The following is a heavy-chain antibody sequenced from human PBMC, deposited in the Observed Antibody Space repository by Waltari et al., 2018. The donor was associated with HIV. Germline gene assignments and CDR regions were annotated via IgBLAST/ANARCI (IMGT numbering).Heavy chain of an antibody. CDR3: ARNSSAKGNRYFYYGLDV. D-gene: IGHD3-22*01. J-gene: IGHJ6*02. CDR2: MNPNSGNT. Sequence: QVYLVQSGPEVKRPGASVKLSCKASGYTFINFDVNWVRQDAGQGPEWLGWMNPNSGNTASPYIFEERVTMTTDVSTATAYMEMSGLTPEDTAIYYCARNSSAKGNRYFYYGLDVWGQGTPVTV. CDR1: GYTFINFD. V-gene: IGHV1-8*02.